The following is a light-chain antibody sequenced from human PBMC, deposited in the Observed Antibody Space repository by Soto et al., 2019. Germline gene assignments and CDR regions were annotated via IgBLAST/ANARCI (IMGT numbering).Light chain of an antibody. V-gene: IGKV3-20*01. J-gene: IGKJ1*01. CDR2: GAS. CDR1: QSVSNNY. Sequence: EIVLTQSPGTLSLSPGERATLSCRASQSVSNNYLAWYQQKPGQAPRLLIYGASSRATGIPDRFSGSGSGTHFTLTISRLQPEDFAVYYWQQYGSSPRTFGQGTKLEIK. CDR3: QQYGSSPRT.